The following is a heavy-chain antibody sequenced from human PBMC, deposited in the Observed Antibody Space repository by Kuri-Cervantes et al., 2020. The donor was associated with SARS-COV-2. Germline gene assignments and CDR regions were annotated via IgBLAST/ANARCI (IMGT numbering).Heavy chain of an antibody. V-gene: IGHV3-30*02. Sequence: GGSLRLSCAASGFTFGSYGMHWVRQAPGKGLEWVAFIRYDGSNKYYADSVKGRFTISRDNSKNSLDLQMNSLRGDDTAVYYCAKVHGWGNTVFDYWGQGTLVTVSS. CDR1: GFTFGSYG. D-gene: IGHD3-10*01. CDR2: IRYDGSNK. CDR3: AKVHGWGNTVFDY. J-gene: IGHJ4*02.